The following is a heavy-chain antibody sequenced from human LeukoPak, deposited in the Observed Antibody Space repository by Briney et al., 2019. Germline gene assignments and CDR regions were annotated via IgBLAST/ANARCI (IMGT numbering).Heavy chain of an antibody. CDR1: GFTFNSYA. CDR2: ISGSGGST. J-gene: IGHJ4*02. V-gene: IGHV3-23*01. D-gene: IGHD6-19*01. Sequence: GGSLRLSCAASGFTFNSYAMSWVRQAPGKGLEWVSAISGSGGSTYYADSVKGRFTISRDNSKNTLYLQMNSLGTEDTAVYYCAPRGIAVAGPFDYWGQGTLVTVSS. CDR3: APRGIAVAGPFDY.